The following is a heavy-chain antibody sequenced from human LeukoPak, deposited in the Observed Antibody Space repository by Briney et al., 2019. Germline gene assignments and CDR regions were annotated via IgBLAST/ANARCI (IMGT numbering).Heavy chain of an antibody. CDR3: AKGGHDFNPFYR. V-gene: IGHV3-23*01. D-gene: IGHD1-14*01. CDR2: IKGGGGDP. J-gene: IGHJ4*02. Sequence: GGSLRLSCAASGFTFSTYAMGWVRQAPGKGLEWVSSIKGGGGDPFYADSVKGRFTISRDNSKNTLFLQLHSLRAEDSAVYYCAKGGHDFNPFYRWGLGALVTVSA. CDR1: GFTFSTYA.